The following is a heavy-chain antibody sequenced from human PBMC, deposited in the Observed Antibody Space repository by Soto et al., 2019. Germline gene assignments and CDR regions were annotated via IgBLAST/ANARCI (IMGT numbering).Heavy chain of an antibody. Sequence: GGSLRLSCAASGFTFSSYAMSWVRQAPGKGLEWVSAISGSGGSTYYADSVKGRFTISRDNSKNTLYLQMNSLRAEDTAVYYCAKAGIFGVVINYYYGMDVWGQGTTVTVSS. J-gene: IGHJ6*02. V-gene: IGHV3-23*01. CDR2: ISGSGGST. CDR1: GFTFSSYA. D-gene: IGHD3-3*01. CDR3: AKAGIFGVVINYYYGMDV.